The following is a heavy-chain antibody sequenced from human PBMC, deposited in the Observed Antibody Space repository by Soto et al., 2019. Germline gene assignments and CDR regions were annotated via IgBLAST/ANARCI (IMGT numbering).Heavy chain of an antibody. V-gene: IGHV1-18*01. CDR2: ISAYNGNT. CDR3: ARGGCSSTSCYPIDY. CDR1: GYTFTSYA. J-gene: IGHJ4*02. D-gene: IGHD2-2*01. Sequence: GASVKVSCKASGYTFTSYAMHWVRQAPGQRLEWMGWISAYNGNTNYAQKLQGRVTMTTDTSTSTAYMELRSLRSDDTAVYYCARGGCSSTSCYPIDYWGQGTLVTVSS.